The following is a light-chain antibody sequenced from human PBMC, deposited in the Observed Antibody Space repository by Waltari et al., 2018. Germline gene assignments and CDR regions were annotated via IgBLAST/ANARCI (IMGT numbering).Light chain of an antibody. CDR3: QTGCHGTWV. CDR2: GKSDGSH. V-gene: IGLV4-69*01. J-gene: IGLJ3*02. Sequence: QLVLTQSPSASASLGASVKLTCTLNSGHSTTIIARHQQQPEKGPRYLMKGKSDGSHSKGDEIPDRFSGSSSSSGAERYLTISSVQSEDEADYYCQTGCHGTWVFGGGTKLTVL. CDR1: SGHSTTI.